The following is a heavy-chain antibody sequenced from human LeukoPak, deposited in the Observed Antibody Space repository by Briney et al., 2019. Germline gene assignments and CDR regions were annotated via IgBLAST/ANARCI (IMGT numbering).Heavy chain of an antibody. Sequence: GESLKISCKGSGYSFTSYWIGWVRQMPGKGLEWMGIIYPGDSDTRYSPSFQGQVTISADKSISTAYLQWSSLKASDTAIYYCARLGDDDYDSTRWFGPWGQGTLVTVSS. CDR2: IYPGDSDT. CDR3: ARLGDDDYDSTRWFGP. J-gene: IGHJ5*02. D-gene: IGHD3-22*01. V-gene: IGHV5-51*01. CDR1: GYSFTSYW.